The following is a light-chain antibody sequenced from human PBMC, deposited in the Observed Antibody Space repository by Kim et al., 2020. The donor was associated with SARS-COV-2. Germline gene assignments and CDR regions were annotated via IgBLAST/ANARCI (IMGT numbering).Light chain of an antibody. CDR1: QSVTSNY. J-gene: IGKJ2*01. CDR2: GAS. V-gene: IGKV3-20*01. CDR3: QQYSTSLYT. Sequence: EIVLTQSPDTLSLSPGERATLSCRASQSVTSNYLAWYRQKPGQAPRLLIYGASSRATGIPDRFSASGSGTDFTLTISRLEPEDFAVYYSQQYSTSLYTFGQGTKLEI.